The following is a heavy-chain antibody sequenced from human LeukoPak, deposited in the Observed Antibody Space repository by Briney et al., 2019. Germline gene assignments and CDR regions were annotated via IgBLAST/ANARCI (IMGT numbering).Heavy chain of an antibody. J-gene: IGHJ4*02. V-gene: IGHV3-66*02. CDR2: VYSSGSV. Sequence: GGSLRLSCAASRFTVSRNYMSWVRQAQGKGLEWVSVVYSSGSVSYADSVKGRFTISRDSSKNTVNLQMNSLRLEDTAVYYCAGGATVVTLDYWGQGNLVTVSS. D-gene: IGHD4-23*01. CDR3: AGGATVVTLDY. CDR1: RFTVSRNY.